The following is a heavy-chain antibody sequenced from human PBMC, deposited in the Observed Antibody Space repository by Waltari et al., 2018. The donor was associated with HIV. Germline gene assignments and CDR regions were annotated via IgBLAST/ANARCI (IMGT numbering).Heavy chain of an antibody. D-gene: IGHD3-22*01. CDR2: INPILGIA. J-gene: IGHJ4*02. CDR3: AREGPYYDSSGYPLGY. V-gene: IGHV1-69*04. CDR1: GGTFSSYA. Sequence: QVQLVQSGAEVKKPGSSVKVSCKASGGTFSSYAISWARQAPGQGLEWMGRINPILGIANHAQKVQGRVTITAGKATSTAYMELSSLRSEDMAVYYCAREGPYYDSSGYPLGYWGQGTLVTVSS.